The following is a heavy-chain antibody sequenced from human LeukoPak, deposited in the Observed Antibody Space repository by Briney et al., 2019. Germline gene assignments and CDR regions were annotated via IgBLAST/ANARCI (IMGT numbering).Heavy chain of an antibody. CDR3: AKSWSPDRLSPLV. J-gene: IGHJ4*02. D-gene: IGHD3-9*01. CDR1: GFTFSSYA. CDR2: ISGSGGSR. V-gene: IGHV3-23*01. Sequence: GASLRLSCAASGFTFSSYAMSWVRQAPGKGLEWVSLISGSGGSRYFADSLKGRFTISRDNSKHTLYLQMNSLRAEDTAVYYCAKSWSPDRLSPLVWGQGTLVTVSS.